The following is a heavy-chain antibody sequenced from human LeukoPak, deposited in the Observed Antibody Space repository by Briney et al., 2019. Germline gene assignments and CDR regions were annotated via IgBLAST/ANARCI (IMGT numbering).Heavy chain of an antibody. J-gene: IGHJ4*02. CDR1: GSRFTSYW. Sequence: GKSLKLSCKGSGSRFTSYWIGWLRQMRGNGLEFLGLIYPGDSDTRYSPSFQGQVTISADKSIRTAYLQWSSLKASDTAIYYCARHHDYGDYGCFDYWGQGTLVTVSS. CDR3: ARHHDYGDYGCFDY. V-gene: IGHV5-51*01. CDR2: IYPGDSDT. D-gene: IGHD4-17*01.